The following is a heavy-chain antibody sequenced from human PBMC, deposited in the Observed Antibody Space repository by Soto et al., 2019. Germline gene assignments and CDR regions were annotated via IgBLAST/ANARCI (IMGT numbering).Heavy chain of an antibody. Sequence: QVQLVQSGAEVEKRGSSVKVSCKASGGTFSNYALSWVRQAPGQGLEWMGGIIPVFGPAHYAQKFQGRVTITADESTSTAYVELSSLRSEDTAVYYCARAGTGSYLNAFDVWGQGTMVSVSS. CDR2: IIPVFGPA. V-gene: IGHV1-69*01. CDR1: GGTFSNYA. J-gene: IGHJ3*01. CDR3: ARAGTGSYLNAFDV. D-gene: IGHD1-26*01.